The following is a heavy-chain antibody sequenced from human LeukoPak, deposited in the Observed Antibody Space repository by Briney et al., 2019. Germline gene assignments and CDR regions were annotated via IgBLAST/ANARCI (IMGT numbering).Heavy chain of an antibody. CDR3: ARDHNSENWGSLGG. J-gene: IGHJ4*02. Sequence: ASVTVSCKASGYTFTAYYIHWVRQAPGQGLEWMGWINPNTGGTNYAQKFQGRVTITRDTSINTAYMDLSRLTSDDTALYYCARDHNSENWGSLGGWGQGTLVTVSS. V-gene: IGHV1-2*02. CDR2: INPNTGGT. CDR1: GYTFTAYY. D-gene: IGHD7-27*01.